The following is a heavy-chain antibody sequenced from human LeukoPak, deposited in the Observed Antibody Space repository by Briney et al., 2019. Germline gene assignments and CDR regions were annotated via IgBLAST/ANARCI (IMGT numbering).Heavy chain of an antibody. CDR1: GYTFTTYW. J-gene: IGHJ4*02. Sequence: GESLKISCKGSGYTFTTYWIGWVRQMPGKGLEWMGIIYPGDSDPRYSPSFQGQVTISADKSISTAYLQWGSLKASDSAMYYCVRHGLGSSWFGFDYWGQGTLVTVSS. CDR3: VRHGLGSSWFGFDY. D-gene: IGHD6-13*01. CDR2: IYPGDSDP. V-gene: IGHV5-51*01.